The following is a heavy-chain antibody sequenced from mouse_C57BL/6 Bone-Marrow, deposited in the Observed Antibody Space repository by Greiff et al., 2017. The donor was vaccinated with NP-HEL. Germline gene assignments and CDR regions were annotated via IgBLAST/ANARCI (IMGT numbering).Heavy chain of an antibody. CDR2: ISDGGSYT. J-gene: IGHJ4*01. D-gene: IGHD1-1*01. CDR1: GFTFSSYA. Sequence: EVQRVESGGGLVKPGGSLKLSCAASGFTFSSYAMSWVRQTPEKRLEWVATISDGGSYTYYPDNVTGRFTISRDNAKNILYLQMSHLKSEDTAMYYCARDHRVTTVGYAMDYWGQGTSVTVSS. V-gene: IGHV5-4*01. CDR3: ARDHRVTTVGYAMDY.